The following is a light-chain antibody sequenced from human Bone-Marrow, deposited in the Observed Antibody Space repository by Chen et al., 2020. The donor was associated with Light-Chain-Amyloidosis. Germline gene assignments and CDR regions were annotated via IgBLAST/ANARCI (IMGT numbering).Light chain of an antibody. J-gene: IGLJ3*02. CDR3: QVWDRSSDRPV. V-gene: IGLV3-21*02. CDR1: NIGSTS. Sequence: SYVLTQPSSVSVAPGQTATIACGGNNIGSTSVHWYQQPPGQAPLLVVYDDSDRPSGIPERLAGSNSGNTATLTISRVEAVDEADYDCQVWDRSSDRPVFGGGTKLTVL. CDR2: DDS.